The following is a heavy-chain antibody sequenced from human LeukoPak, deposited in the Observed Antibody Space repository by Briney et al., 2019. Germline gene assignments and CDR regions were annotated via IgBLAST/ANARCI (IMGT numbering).Heavy chain of an antibody. D-gene: IGHD2-15*01. CDR1: GFTFKLYW. Sequence: GGSLRLSCAASGFTFKLYWMHWVRQVPGKRPVWVSRINDDGSDTIYADSVRGRFTISRDDTKNTVYLQMNNLRAEDTAVYYCVRGGPSTWSWGQGTLVTVSS. CDR2: INDDGSDT. V-gene: IGHV3-74*01. J-gene: IGHJ5*02. CDR3: VRGGPSTWS.